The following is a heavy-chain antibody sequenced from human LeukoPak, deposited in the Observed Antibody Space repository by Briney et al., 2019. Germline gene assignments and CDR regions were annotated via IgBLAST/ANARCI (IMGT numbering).Heavy chain of an antibody. V-gene: IGHV3-7*01. CDR2: IKQDGSEK. Sequence: SGGSLRLSCAASGFTFSSYWMTWVRQAPGEGLEWVANIKQDGSEKYYVDSVKGRFTLSRDNAKNSLYLQMNSLRAEDTAVYYCARGGGYDYGDYWGQGALVTVSS. J-gene: IGHJ4*02. CDR3: ARGGGYDYGDY. CDR1: GFTFSSYW. D-gene: IGHD3-16*01.